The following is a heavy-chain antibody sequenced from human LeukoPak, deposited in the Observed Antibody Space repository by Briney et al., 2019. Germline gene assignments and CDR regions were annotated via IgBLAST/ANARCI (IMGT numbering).Heavy chain of an antibody. CDR3: ASPRYCSGGSCHDY. Sequence: GSSLRLSCAASGFTFSSYGMHWVRPAPGKGLEGVAVISYDGSNKYYADSVKGRFTISRENSKNTLYLQMNSLGGEDTAVYYCASPRYCSGGSCHDYWGQGTLVTVSS. V-gene: IGHV3-30*03. CDR1: GFTFSSYG. J-gene: IGHJ4*02. CDR2: ISYDGSNK. D-gene: IGHD2-15*01.